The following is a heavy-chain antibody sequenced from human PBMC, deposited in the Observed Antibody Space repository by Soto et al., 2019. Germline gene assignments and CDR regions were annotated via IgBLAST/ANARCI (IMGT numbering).Heavy chain of an antibody. Sequence: SETLSLTCAVYGGCFSGYYWSWIRQPPGKGLEWIGEINHSGSTNYNPSLKSRVTISVDTSKNQFSLKLSSVTAADTAVYYCARGSPVYKWESPPAHYFDYWGQGTLVTVSS. CDR3: ARGSPVYKWESPPAHYFDY. J-gene: IGHJ4*02. CDR2: INHSGST. V-gene: IGHV4-34*01. D-gene: IGHD1-20*01. CDR1: GGCFSGYY.